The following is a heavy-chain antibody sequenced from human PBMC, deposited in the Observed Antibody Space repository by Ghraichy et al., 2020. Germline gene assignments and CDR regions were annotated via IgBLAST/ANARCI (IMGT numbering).Heavy chain of an antibody. CDR3: ARVHSSGATRHFDY. D-gene: IGHD6-19*01. Sequence: SVKVSCKASGGTFSSYAISWVRQAPGQGLEWMGGIIPIFGTANYAQKFQGRVTITADESTSTAYMELSSLRSEDTAVYYCARVHSSGATRHFDYWGQGTLVTVSS. CDR1: GGTFSSYA. V-gene: IGHV1-69*13. J-gene: IGHJ4*02. CDR2: IIPIFGTA.